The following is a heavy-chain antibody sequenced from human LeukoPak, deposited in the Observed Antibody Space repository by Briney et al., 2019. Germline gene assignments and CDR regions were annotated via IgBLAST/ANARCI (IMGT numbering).Heavy chain of an antibody. CDR3: AKVVSGWYLGYFDY. J-gene: IGHJ4*02. Sequence: GGSLRLSCAASGFTFSSYAMSLVRQAPGKGLEWVSAISGSGGSTYYADSVKGRFTISRDNSKNTLYLQMNSLRAEDTAIYYCAKVVSGWYLGYFDYWGQGTLVTVSS. CDR2: ISGSGGST. V-gene: IGHV3-23*01. CDR1: GFTFSSYA. D-gene: IGHD6-19*01.